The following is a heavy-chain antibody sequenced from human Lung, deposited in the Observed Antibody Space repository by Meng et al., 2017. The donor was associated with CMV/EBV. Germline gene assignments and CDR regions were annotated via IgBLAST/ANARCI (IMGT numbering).Heavy chain of an antibody. CDR1: GGSISGYY. CDR2: ISYGGGT. Sequence: SETLSLTXTVSGGSISGYYWSFIRQSPGKGPEWIGYISYGGGTKYNPSLQSRVTMSLATSEKQFTLKLTSLTAADTAVYYCASCRGTSCHDGIAFWGKG. J-gene: IGHJ6*04. CDR3: ASCRGTSCHDGIAF. V-gene: IGHV4-59*13. D-gene: IGHD2-2*01.